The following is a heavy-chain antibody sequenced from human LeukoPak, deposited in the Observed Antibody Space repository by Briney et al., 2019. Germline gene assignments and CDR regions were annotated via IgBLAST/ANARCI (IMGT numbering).Heavy chain of an antibody. CDR2: ISSSSSYI. V-gene: IGHV3-21*01. CDR1: GFTFSSYS. CDR3: ARSLYDMLTGFVDY. Sequence: GGSLRLSCAASGFTFSSYSMNWVRQAPGKGLEWVSSISSSSSYIYYADSVKGRFTISRDNAKDSLYLQMNSLRAEDTAVYYCARSLYDMLTGFVDYWGQGTLVTVSS. D-gene: IGHD3-9*01. J-gene: IGHJ4*02.